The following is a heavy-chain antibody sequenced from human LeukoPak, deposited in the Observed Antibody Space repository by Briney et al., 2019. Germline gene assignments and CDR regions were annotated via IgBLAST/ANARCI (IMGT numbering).Heavy chain of an antibody. CDR2: ISAYNGNT. CDR3: ARDVGGRETTWPLGYNWFDP. D-gene: IGHD1-26*01. V-gene: IGHV1-18*04. J-gene: IGHJ5*02. CDR1: GYTFTSYG. Sequence: ASVKVSCKASGYTFTSYGTSWVRQAPGQGLEWMGWISAYNGNTNYAQKLQGRVTMTTDTSTSTAYMELRSLRSDDTAVYYCARDVGGRETTWPLGYNWFDPWGQGTLVTVSS.